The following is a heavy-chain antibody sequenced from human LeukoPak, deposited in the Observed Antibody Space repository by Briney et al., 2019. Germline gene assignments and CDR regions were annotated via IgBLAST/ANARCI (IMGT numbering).Heavy chain of an antibody. V-gene: IGHV2-5*02. CDR1: GFSLSTTGVG. CDR3: AHSRAAGNCGY. Sequence: SGPTLVNPTQTLTLTCTFSGFSLSTTGVGVGWIRQPPGKALEWLALNYWDDGKRFSISLTSRITITKDTAKNQVVLKMTNMNPVDTATYYCAHSRAAGNCGYWGQGTLVTV. CDR2: NYWDDGK. J-gene: IGHJ4*02. D-gene: IGHD6-13*01.